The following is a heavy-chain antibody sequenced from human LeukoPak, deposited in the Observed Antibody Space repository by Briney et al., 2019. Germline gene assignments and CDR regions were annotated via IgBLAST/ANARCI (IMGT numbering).Heavy chain of an antibody. CDR2: IYYSGST. Sequence: PSETLSLTCTVSGGSISSYYWSCIRQPPGKGLEWIGYIYYSGSTNYNPSLKSRVTISVDTSNNQFSLKVNSVTAADTAVYYCAREGSSYWYFDLWGRGTLVTVFS. J-gene: IGHJ2*01. D-gene: IGHD3-10*01. CDR1: GGSISSYY. V-gene: IGHV4-59*01. CDR3: AREGSSYWYFDL.